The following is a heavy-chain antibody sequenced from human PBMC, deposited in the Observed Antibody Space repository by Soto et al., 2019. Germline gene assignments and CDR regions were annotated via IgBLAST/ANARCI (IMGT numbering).Heavy chain of an antibody. CDR3: ARSLGLTLPIVVVPAAMEFNYYYGMDV. Sequence: HPGGSLRLSCAASGFTFSSYSMNWVRQAPGKGLEWVSYISSSSSTIYYADSVKGRFTISRDNAKNSLYLQMNSLRDEDTAVYYCARSLGLTLPIVVVPAAMEFNYYYGMDVWGQGTTVTVSS. J-gene: IGHJ6*02. V-gene: IGHV3-48*02. CDR2: ISSSSSTI. D-gene: IGHD2-2*01. CDR1: GFTFSSYS.